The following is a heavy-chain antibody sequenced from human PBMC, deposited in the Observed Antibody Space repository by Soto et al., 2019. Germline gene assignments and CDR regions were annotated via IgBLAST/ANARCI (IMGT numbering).Heavy chain of an antibody. CDR3: ARGGYDYIWGSYRFRPTPQFDP. D-gene: IGHD3-16*02. V-gene: IGHV1-8*02. J-gene: IGHJ5*02. CDR2: MNPNSGNT. Sequence: GASVEVSSKASRYTLSISDINWARQATGQGLEWMGWMNPNSGNTGYAQKFQGRVTMTRNTSISTAYMELSSLRSEDTAVYYCARGGYDYIWGSYRFRPTPQFDPWGQGTLVTVSS. CDR1: RYTLSISD.